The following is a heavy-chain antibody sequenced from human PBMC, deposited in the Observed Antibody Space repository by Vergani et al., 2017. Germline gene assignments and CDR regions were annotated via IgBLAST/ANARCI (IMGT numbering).Heavy chain of an antibody. Sequence: QLQLQESGPGLVKPSQTLSLTCTVPGGSISSGSYYWSWIRQPAGKGLEWIGRIYTSGSTNYNPSLKSRVTISVDTSKNQFSRKLRSVTAADTAVYYCARAVVVVAAAGKYFDYWGQGTLVTVSS. CDR3: ARAVVVVAAAGKYFDY. V-gene: IGHV4-61*02. CDR1: GGSISSGSYY. J-gene: IGHJ4*02. CDR2: IYTSGST. D-gene: IGHD2-15*01.